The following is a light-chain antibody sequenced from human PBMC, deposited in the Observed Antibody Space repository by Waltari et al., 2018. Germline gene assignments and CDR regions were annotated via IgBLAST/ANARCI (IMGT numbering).Light chain of an antibody. CDR1: QSVSRA. J-gene: IGKJ1*01. Sequence: EIVLTQSPGTLSLSLGERATVSCRASQSVSRALAWYQQKPGQAPSLLIYGASTRDTVIPDRCSGSGSGTDFSLTISRLEPDDFAVYYCQHYLRLPVTFGQGTTVEI. CDR2: GAS. V-gene: IGKV3-20*01. CDR3: QHYLRLPVT.